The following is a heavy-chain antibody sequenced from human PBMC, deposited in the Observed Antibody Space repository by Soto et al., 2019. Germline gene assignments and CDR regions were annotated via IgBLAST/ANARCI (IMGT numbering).Heavy chain of an antibody. Sequence: VPQRLCSGASWCNFVSYAVSWILQTPGKGLEWVSAISGSGGSTYYADSVKGRFTISRDNSKNTLYLQMNSLRAEDTAVYYCAKYAAAMDLSSLYWGQGTLVT. CDR2: ISGSGGST. CDR3: AKYAAAMDLSSLY. J-gene: IGHJ4*02. D-gene: IGHD5-18*01. V-gene: IGHV3-23*01. CDR1: WCNFVSYA.